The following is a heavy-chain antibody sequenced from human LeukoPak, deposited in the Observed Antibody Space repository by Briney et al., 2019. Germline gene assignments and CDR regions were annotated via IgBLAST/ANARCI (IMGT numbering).Heavy chain of an antibody. CDR3: ARDYYDSSGYYTPGY. V-gene: IGHV3-23*01. D-gene: IGHD3-22*01. CDR1: GFTFSSYG. J-gene: IGHJ4*02. CDR2: ISGSGGST. Sequence: GGSLRLSCAASGFTFSSYGMSWVRQAPGKGLEWVSAISGSGGSTYYADSVKGRFTISRDNSKNTLYLQMNSLRAEDTAVYYCARDYYDSSGYYTPGYWGQGTLVTVSS.